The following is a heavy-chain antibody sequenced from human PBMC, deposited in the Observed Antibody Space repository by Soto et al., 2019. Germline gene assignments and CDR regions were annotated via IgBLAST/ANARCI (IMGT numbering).Heavy chain of an antibody. CDR3: ARIPGGIAARRGFYYGMDV. CDR2: IDWDDDK. V-gene: IGHV2-70*01. CDR1: GFSLSTSGMC. J-gene: IGHJ6*02. Sequence: SGPTLVNPTQTLTLTCTFSGFSLSTSGMCVSWIRQPPGKALKWLALIDWDDDKYYSTSLKTRLTISKDTSKNQVVLTMTNMDPVDTATYYCARIPGGIAARRGFYYGMDVWGQGTTVTVSS. D-gene: IGHD6-6*01.